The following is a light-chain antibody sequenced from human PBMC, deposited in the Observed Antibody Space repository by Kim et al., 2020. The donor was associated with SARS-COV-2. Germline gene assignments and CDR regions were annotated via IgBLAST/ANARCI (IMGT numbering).Light chain of an antibody. V-gene: IGKV3-11*01. J-gene: IGKJ2*01. CDR3: QQRSNWPRT. Sequence: EIVLTQSPATLSLSPGERATLSCRASQSVSSYLAWYQQKPGQAPRLLIYDASNRATGIPARFSGSGSGTDFTLTISSLEPEDFAVYYCQQRSNWPRTFGQGTQAGD. CDR1: QSVSSY. CDR2: DAS.